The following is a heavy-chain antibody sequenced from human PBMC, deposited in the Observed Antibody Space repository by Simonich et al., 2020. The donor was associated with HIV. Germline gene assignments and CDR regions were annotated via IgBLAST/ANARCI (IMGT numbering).Heavy chain of an antibody. CDR1: GFTFSGYA. V-gene: IGHV3-23*01. CDR2: ISGSGGST. J-gene: IGHJ4*02. CDR3: AKDRYYNFWSGYYDY. D-gene: IGHD3-3*01. Sequence: EVQLLESGGGLVQPGGSLRLSCAASGFTFSGYAMSWVRQAPGRGREGVSAISGSGGSTYYADSVKGRFTISRENSKNTLYLQMNSLRAEDTAVYYCAKDRYYNFWSGYYDYWGQGTLVTVSS.